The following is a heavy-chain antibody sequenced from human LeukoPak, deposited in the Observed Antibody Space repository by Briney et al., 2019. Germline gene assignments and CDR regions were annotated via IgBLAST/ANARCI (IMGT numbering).Heavy chain of an antibody. CDR1: GYTFTSYG. Sequence: ASVKVSCKASGYTFTSYGISWVRQAPGQGLEWMGWISAYNGNTNYAQKLRGRVTMTTDTSTSTAYMELRSLRSDDTAVYYCARDYYYGSGSYYQGLGLYWGQGTLVTVSS. CDR2: ISAYNGNT. V-gene: IGHV1-18*01. J-gene: IGHJ4*02. D-gene: IGHD3-10*01. CDR3: ARDYYYGSGSYYQGLGLY.